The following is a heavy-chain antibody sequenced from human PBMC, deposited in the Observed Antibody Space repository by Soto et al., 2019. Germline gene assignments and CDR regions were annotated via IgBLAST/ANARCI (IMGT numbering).Heavy chain of an antibody. V-gene: IGHV3-23*01. CDR2: TSDSGGST. D-gene: IGHD1-26*01. CDR3: AKPRGSYLFDY. J-gene: IGHJ4*02. Sequence: GGSLRLSCAASGFTFTSYAMSGGRQAPGKGLEWVSATSDSGGSTYYADSVKGRFTISRDNFKNTLYLQMNSLRAEDTAVYYCAKPRGSYLFDYWGQGALVTVSS. CDR1: GFTFTSYA.